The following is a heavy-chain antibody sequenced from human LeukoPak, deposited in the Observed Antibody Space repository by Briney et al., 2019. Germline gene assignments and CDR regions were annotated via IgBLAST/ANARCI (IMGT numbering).Heavy chain of an antibody. CDR3: AKFGSASFLPYYFDY. J-gene: IGHJ4*02. CDR2: ISGSGGST. CDR1: GFTFRSYA. Sequence: GGSLRLSCAPSGFTFRSYAMSWVRQAPGKGLGWVSAISGSGGSTYYADSLKGRFTISRDNSKNTLYLQMNSLRAEDTAVYYCAKFGSASFLPYYFDYWGQGTLVTVSS. V-gene: IGHV3-23*01. D-gene: IGHD2-2*01.